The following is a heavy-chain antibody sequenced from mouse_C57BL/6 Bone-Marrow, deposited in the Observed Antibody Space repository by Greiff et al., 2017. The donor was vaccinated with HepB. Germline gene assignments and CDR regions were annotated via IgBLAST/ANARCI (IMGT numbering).Heavy chain of an antibody. CDR3: ARIPTRYYYAMDY. D-gene: IGHD2-10*01. CDR2: IWSGGST. J-gene: IGHJ4*01. Sequence: QVQLQQSGPGLVQPSQSLSITCTVSGFSLTSYGVHWVRQSPGKGLEWLGVIWSGGSTDYNAAFISRLSISKDNSKSQVFFKMNSLQADDTAIYYCARIPTRYYYAMDYWGQGTSVTVSS. CDR1: GFSLTSYG. V-gene: IGHV2-2*01.